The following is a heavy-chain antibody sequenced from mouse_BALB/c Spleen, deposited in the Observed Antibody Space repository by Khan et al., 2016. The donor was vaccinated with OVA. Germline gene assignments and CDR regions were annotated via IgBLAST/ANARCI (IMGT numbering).Heavy chain of an antibody. CDR3: DGGGGGDRFAY. V-gene: IGHV1S137*01. CDR2: ISTYYGDA. J-gene: IGHJ3*01. CDR1: GYTFTDFT. Sequence: QVQLKQSGAELVRPGVSVKISCKGSGYTFTDFTMHWVKQSHAKSLEWIGVISTYYGDATYNQKFKGKATMTVDKSSSTAYMELARLTSEDSAIYYGDGGGGGDRFAYWGQGTLVTVSA.